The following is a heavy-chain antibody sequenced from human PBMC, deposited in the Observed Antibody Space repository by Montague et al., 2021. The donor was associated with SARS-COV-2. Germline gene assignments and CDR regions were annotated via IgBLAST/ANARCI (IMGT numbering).Heavy chain of an antibody. D-gene: IGHD3-10*01. CDR2: IWYDGSSQ. V-gene: IGHV3-33*08. CDR1: GFTFSSYD. J-gene: IGHJ6*02. CDR3: AREYSAPRWFGEYNRYGMDV. Sequence: RLSWSASGFTFSSYDMHWVRQAPGKGLEWVAVIWYDGSSQYYGDSVKGRFTISRDNSKNTLYLQMNSLRAEDTAVYYCAREYSAPRWFGEYNRYGMDVWGQGTTVTVSS.